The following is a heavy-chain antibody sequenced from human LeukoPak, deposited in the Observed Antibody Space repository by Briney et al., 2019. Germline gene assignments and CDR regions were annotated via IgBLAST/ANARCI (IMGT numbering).Heavy chain of an antibody. V-gene: IGHV4-34*01. CDR2: INHSGST. CDR3: ARSLAAAGTGFDY. D-gene: IGHD6-13*01. Sequence: KTSETLSLTCAVYGGSFSGYYWSWIRQPPGKGLEWIGEINHSGSTNYNPSLKSRVTISVDTSKNQFSLKLSSVTAADTAVYYCARSLAAAGTGFDYWGQGTLVTVSS. J-gene: IGHJ4*02. CDR1: GGSFSGYY.